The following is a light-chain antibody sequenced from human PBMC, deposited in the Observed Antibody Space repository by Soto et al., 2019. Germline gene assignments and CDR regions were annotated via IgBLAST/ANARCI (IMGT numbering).Light chain of an antibody. CDR3: QQYNNWPPWT. V-gene: IGKV3-15*01. CDR1: QSVSSN. J-gene: IGKJ1*01. Sequence: EIVLTQSPGTLSLSPGERATLSCRASQSVSSNLAWYQQTPGQAPRLLIYGASTRATGIPARFSGSGSGTEFTLTISSLQSEDFAVYYCQQYNNWPPWTFGQGTKVDI. CDR2: GAS.